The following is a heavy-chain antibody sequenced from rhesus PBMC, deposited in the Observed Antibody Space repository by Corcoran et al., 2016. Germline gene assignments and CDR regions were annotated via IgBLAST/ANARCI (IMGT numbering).Heavy chain of an antibody. Sequence: QVQLQESGPGVVKPSETLFLTCAVSGGSISDSYRWRWIRQPPGTGLEWIGLIYGYRITNKYNPSLRSLVTSSKDTAKNQFAVKLSSVTAADTAVDYCARAGGYCTRTICYGGLDSWGQGVVVTVSS. D-gene: IGHD2-2*01. CDR2: IYGYRITN. J-gene: IGHJ6*01. V-gene: IGHV4S10*01. CDR3: ARAGGYCTRTICYGGLDS. CDR1: GGSISDSYR.